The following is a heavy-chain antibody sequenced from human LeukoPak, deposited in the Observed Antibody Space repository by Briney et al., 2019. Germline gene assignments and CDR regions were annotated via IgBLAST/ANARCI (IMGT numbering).Heavy chain of an antibody. CDR2: TIPIFGTA. CDR3: ARGQRGYSGYLDAFDI. V-gene: IGHV1-69*01. CDR1: GGTFSSYA. D-gene: IGHD5-12*01. J-gene: IGHJ3*02. Sequence: SVKVSCKASGGTFSSYAISWVRQAPGQGLEWMGGTIPIFGTANYAQKFQGRVTITADESTSTAYMELSSLRSEDTAVYYCARGQRGYSGYLDAFDIWGQGTMVTVSS.